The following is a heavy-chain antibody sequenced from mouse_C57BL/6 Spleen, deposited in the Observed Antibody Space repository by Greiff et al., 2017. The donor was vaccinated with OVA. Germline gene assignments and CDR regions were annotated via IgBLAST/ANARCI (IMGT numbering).Heavy chain of an antibody. CDR1: GYTFTSYW. CDR3: ARTSYYGSRGYAMDD. Sequence: QVQLQQPGAELVKPGASVKLSCKASGYTFTSYWMHWVKQRPGQGLEWIGMIHPNSGSTNYNEKFKSKATLTVDKSSSTAYMQLSSLTSEDSAVYYGARTSYYGSRGYAMDDWGQGTSVTVSS. D-gene: IGHD1-1*01. V-gene: IGHV1-64*01. CDR2: IHPNSGST. J-gene: IGHJ4*01.